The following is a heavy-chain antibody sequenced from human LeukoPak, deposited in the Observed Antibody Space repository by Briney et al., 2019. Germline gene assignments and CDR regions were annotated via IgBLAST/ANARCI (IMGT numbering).Heavy chain of an antibody. J-gene: IGHJ6*03. CDR3: VRDFEVPAAAPDYYYFYYMDV. CDR1: GFTFSVYG. Sequence: GGSLRLSCAVSGFTFSVYGMKWVRQAPGKGLEWLSHISSGGTTIYYAYSVKGRFTVSRDNVENSLFLQMNSLRGDDTAVYYCVRDFEVPAAAPDYYYFYYMDVWGTGTTVTVSS. CDR2: ISSGGTTI. V-gene: IGHV3-48*04. D-gene: IGHD2-2*01.